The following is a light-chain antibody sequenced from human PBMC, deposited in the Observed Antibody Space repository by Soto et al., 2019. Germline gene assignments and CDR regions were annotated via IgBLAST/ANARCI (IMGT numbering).Light chain of an antibody. CDR3: QPSYNPPWT. CDR1: QSISSY. CDR2: AAS. Sequence: DIQMTQSPSSLSASVGDRVTITCRARQSISSYLNWYQQKPGKAPKLLIYAASSLQSGLPSRFSASGSGTDFTLTISSRQPADFVTYYYQPSYNPPWTFGQGTNVEIK. V-gene: IGKV1-39*01. J-gene: IGKJ1*01.